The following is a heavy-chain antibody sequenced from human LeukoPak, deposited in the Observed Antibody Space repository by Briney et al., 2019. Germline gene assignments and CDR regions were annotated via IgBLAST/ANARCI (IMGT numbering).Heavy chain of an antibody. J-gene: IGHJ5*02. CDR1: GGSISSGDYY. Sequence: SETLSLTCTVSGGSISSGDYYWSWIRQPPGKGLERIGYIYYSGSTYYNPSLKSRVTISVDTSKNQFSLKLSSVTAADTAVYYCARDKGYDILTGYYFDPWGQGTLVTVSS. CDR3: ARDKGYDILTGYYFDP. V-gene: IGHV4-30-4*01. CDR2: IYYSGST. D-gene: IGHD3-9*01.